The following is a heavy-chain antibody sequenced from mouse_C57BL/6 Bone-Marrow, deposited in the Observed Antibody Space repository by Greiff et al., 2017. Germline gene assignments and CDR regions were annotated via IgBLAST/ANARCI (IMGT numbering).Heavy chain of an antibody. V-gene: IGHV1-26*01. J-gene: IGHJ3*01. CDR1: GYTFTDYY. Sequence: EVQLQQSGPELVKPGASVKISCKASGYTFTDYYMNWVKQRHGKSLEWIGDINPNNGGTSYNQKFKGKATLTVDKSSSPAYMELRSLTSEDSAVYYCARENPAQATGAYWGQGTLVTVSA. CDR2: INPNNGGT. D-gene: IGHD3-2*02. CDR3: ARENPAQATGAY.